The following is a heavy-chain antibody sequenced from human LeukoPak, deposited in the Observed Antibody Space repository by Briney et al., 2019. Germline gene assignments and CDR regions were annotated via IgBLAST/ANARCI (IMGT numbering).Heavy chain of an antibody. CDR3: ARSPPFNYDFWSGFDP. J-gene: IGHJ5*02. Sequence: SETLSLTCAVYGGSFSGYFWNWIRQPPGKGLEWIGEINHSGSTNYNPSLKSRVTISVDRSKNQFSLKLSSVTAADTAVYYCARSPPFNYDFWSGFDPWGQGTLVTVSS. D-gene: IGHD3-3*01. V-gene: IGHV4-34*01. CDR2: INHSGST. CDR1: GGSFSGYF.